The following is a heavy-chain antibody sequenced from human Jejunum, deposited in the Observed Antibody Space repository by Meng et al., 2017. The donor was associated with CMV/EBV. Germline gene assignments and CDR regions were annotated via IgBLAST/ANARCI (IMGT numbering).Heavy chain of an antibody. CDR1: GFTFRPHA. D-gene: IGHD2-15*01. Sequence: SGFTFRPHAMTGVSQAPGKGLEWVSIIGADSGGIQYGDSVKGRFTISRDNSKNTLYLRVDSLRVEDTAIYFCAKGGQEVPLTRRFDYWGQGTLVTVSS. CDR2: IGADSGGI. J-gene: IGHJ4*02. CDR3: AKGGQEVPLTRRFDY. V-gene: IGHV3-23*01.